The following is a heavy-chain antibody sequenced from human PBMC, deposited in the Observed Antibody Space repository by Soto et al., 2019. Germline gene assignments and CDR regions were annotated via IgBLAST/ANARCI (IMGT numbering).Heavy chain of an antibody. Sequence: QITLKESGPTLVKPTQTLTLTCTFSGFSLSTSGVGVGWIRQPPGKALEWLALIYWDDDKRYSPSLKSRLTITKDTSNNQAVLTMTNMDPVDTATYYGARTVWFGELSWGQGTLVTVSS. J-gene: IGHJ5*02. CDR3: ARTVWFGELS. V-gene: IGHV2-5*02. CDR1: GFSLSTSGVG. D-gene: IGHD3-10*01. CDR2: IYWDDDK.